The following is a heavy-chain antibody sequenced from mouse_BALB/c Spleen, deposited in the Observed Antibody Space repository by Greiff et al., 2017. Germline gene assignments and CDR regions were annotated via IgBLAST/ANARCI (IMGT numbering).Heavy chain of an antibody. D-gene: IGHD2-4*01. V-gene: IGHV1-7*01. CDR2: INPSTGYT. CDR1: GYTFTSYW. J-gene: IGHJ4*01. Sequence: QVQLKESGAELAKPGASVKMSCKASGYTFTSYWMHWVKQRPGQGLEWIGYINPSTGYTEYNQKFKDKATLTADKSSSTAYMQLSSLTSEDSAVYYCAPGGYDDYGEYYYAMDYWGQGTSVTVSS. CDR3: APGGYDDYGEYYYAMDY.